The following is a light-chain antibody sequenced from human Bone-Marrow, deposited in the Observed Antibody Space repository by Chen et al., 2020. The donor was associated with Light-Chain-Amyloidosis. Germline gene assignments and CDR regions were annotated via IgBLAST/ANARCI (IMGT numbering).Light chain of an antibody. J-gene: IGLJ1*01. CDR2: EVT. V-gene: IGLV2-14*01. CDR1: SSDVGGDNH. CDR3: SSYTITNTLV. Sequence: HSALPQPASVSGPPGQSITISCTGTSSDVGGDNHVSWYQQHPDKAPKLMIYEVTNRPSWVPDRFSGSKSDNTASLTISGLQTEDEADYFCSSYTITNTLVFGSGTRVTVL.